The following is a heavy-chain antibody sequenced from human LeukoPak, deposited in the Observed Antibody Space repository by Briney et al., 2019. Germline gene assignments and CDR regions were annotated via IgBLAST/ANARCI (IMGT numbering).Heavy chain of an antibody. CDR1: GFTFSSYS. D-gene: IGHD1-7*01. CDR2: ISSSSSYI. V-gene: IGHV3-21*04. CDR3: AKDTTENYPYYFDY. Sequence: PGGSLRLSCAASGFTFSSYSMNWVRQAPGKGLEWVSSISSSSSYIYYADSVKGRFTISRDNAKNSLYLQMNSLRVEDTAVYYCAKDTTENYPYYFDYRGQGTLVTVSS. J-gene: IGHJ4*02.